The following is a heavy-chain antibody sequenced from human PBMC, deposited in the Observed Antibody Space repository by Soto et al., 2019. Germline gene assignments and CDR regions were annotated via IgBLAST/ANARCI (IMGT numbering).Heavy chain of an antibody. V-gene: IGHV3-66*01. CDR3: ATMDGYRGY. Sequence: GGSLRLSCAASGFTVSSNYMSWVRQAPGKGLEWVSVIYSGGSTAYADSVRGRFTISRDNSENTVYLQMNSLKAEDTAVYYCATMDGYRGYWGQGTLVTVSS. J-gene: IGHJ4*02. D-gene: IGHD5-18*01. CDR1: GFTVSSNY. CDR2: IYSGGST.